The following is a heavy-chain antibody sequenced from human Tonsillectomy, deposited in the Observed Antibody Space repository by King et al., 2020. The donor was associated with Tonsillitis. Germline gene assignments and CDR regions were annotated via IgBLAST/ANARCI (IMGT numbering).Heavy chain of an antibody. Sequence: LVESGGGVVQPGRSLRLSCAASGFTFSSYAMHWVRQAPGKGLEWVAFISYDGNTEKYADSVKGRFTISRDNSKNTLNLQMSSLRAEDTAVYFCSRTLYDNIGYYYTFVYWGQGTLVSVSS. J-gene: IGHJ4*02. CDR1: GFTFSSYA. V-gene: IGHV3-30-3*01. D-gene: IGHD3-22*01. CDR3: SRTLYDNIGYYYTFVY. CDR2: ISYDGNTE.